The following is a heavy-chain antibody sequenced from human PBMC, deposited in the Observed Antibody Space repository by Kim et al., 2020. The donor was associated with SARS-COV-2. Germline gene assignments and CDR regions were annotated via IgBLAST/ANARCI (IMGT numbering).Heavy chain of an antibody. D-gene: IGHD2-15*01. J-gene: IGHJ4*02. Sequence: NYTPSLKSRVTISVDTSKNQFSLKLSSVTAADTAVYYCARLVVVAATVDYWGQGTLVTVSS. CDR3: ARLVVVAATVDY. V-gene: IGHV4-34*01.